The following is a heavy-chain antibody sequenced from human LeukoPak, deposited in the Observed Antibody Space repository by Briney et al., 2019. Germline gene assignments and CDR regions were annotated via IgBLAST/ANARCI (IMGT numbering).Heavy chain of an antibody. Sequence: GGSLRLSCAASGFTFSSYAMHWVRQAPGKGLEWVAVISYDGSNKYYADSVKGRFAISRDNSKNTLYLQMNSLRAEDTAVYYCARAGIAAAGIGLLRRYFDYWGQGTLVTVSS. CDR1: GFTFSSYA. J-gene: IGHJ4*02. CDR2: ISYDGSNK. D-gene: IGHD6-13*01. CDR3: ARAGIAAAGIGLLRRYFDY. V-gene: IGHV3-30*09.